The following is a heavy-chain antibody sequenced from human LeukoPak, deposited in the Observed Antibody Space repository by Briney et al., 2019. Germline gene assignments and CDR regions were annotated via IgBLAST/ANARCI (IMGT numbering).Heavy chain of an antibody. D-gene: IGHD2-15*01. CDR2: IYYSGST. CDR3: ARGSGANYYYYGMDV. J-gene: IGHJ6*02. V-gene: IGHV4-59*08. CDR1: GGSISSYY. Sequence: SETLSLTCTVSGGSISSYYWSWIRQPPGKGLEWIGYIYYSGSTNYNPSLKSRVTISVDTSKNQFSLKLSSVTAADTAVHYCARGSGANYYYYGMDVWGQGTTVTVSS.